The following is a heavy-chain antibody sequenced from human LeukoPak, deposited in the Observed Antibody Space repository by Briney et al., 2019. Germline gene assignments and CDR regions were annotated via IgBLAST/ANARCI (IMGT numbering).Heavy chain of an antibody. CDR3: ARDGPYSSSSNWFDP. J-gene: IGHJ5*02. Sequence: SETLSLTCTVSGGSIGSYYWSWIRQPPGKGLEWIGYIYYTGSTNFNPSLKSRVTMSVDTSKSQFSLKLSSVTAADTAMYYCARDGPYSSSSNWFDPWGQGTLVTVSP. V-gene: IGHV4-59*01. CDR1: GGSIGSYY. D-gene: IGHD6-6*01. CDR2: IYYTGST.